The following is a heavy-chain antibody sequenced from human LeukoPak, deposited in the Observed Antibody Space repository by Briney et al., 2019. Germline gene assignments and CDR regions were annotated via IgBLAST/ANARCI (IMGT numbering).Heavy chain of an antibody. V-gene: IGHV4-59*08. CDR3: ARHEPDYSSSSLPLIDY. Sequence: SVTLSLTCTVSGGSISSYYWSWIRQPPGKGLEWIGYIYYSGSTNYNPSLKSRVTISVDTSKNQFSLKLSSVTAADTAVYYCARHEPDYSSSSLPLIDYWGQGTLVTVSS. J-gene: IGHJ4*02. CDR1: GGSISSYY. CDR2: IYYSGST. D-gene: IGHD6-6*01.